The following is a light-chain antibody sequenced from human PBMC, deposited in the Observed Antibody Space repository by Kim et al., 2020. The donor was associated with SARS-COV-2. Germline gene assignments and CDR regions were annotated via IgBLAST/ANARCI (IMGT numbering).Light chain of an antibody. CDR3: EQSNRYTRT. CDR2: AAS. CDR1: EGISVY. J-gene: IGKJ4*01. Sequence: VYVGDRVTIAFRASEGISVYLACDKHRPEKDPKLLFSAASTLQNVVPSRFSGSGSGRDYTLSPSSVQTQNFANYFCEQSNRYTRTLGGGTKVDIK. V-gene: IGKV1-9*01.